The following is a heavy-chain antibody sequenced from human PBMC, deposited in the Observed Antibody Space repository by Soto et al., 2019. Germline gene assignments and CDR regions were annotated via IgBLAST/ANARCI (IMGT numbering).Heavy chain of an antibody. D-gene: IGHD5-12*01. Sequence: GGSLRLSCAASGFTFSSYGMHWVRQAPGKGLEWVAVISYDGSNKYYADSVKGRFTISRDNSKNTLYLQMNSLRAEDTAVYYCAKKIYSGYENYYYYMDVWGKGTTVTVSS. V-gene: IGHV3-30*18. CDR1: GFTFSSYG. CDR3: AKKIYSGYENYYYYMDV. J-gene: IGHJ6*03. CDR2: ISYDGSNK.